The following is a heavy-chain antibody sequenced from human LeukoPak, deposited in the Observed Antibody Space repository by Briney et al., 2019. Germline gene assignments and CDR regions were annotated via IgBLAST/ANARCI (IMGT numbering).Heavy chain of an antibody. J-gene: IGHJ5*02. V-gene: IGHV3-30*02. CDR2: IRYDGSNK. CDR1: GFTFSSYG. Sequence: GGSLRLSCAASGFTFSSYGMHWVRQAPGKGLEWVAFIRYDGSNKYYADSVKGRFTISRDNSKNTLYLQMNSLRAEDTAVYYCAKEDYDWSGKAWFDPWGQGTLVTVSS. CDR3: AKEDYDWSGKAWFDP. D-gene: IGHD3-16*01.